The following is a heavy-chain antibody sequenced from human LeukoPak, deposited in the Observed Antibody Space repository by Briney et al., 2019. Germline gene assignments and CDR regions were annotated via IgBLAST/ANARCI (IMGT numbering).Heavy chain of an antibody. J-gene: IGHJ6*02. D-gene: IGHD3-10*01. Sequence: SESLSLTCAVYGGSFRNYYWTWVRQPPGQGLEWIGEINHTGSADSNPSPKSRVTISVDTSKNQISLKLSSVTAADTAVYYCARGYVRFYYCSGTYYYGMDVWGQGTTVTVSS. V-gene: IGHV4-34*01. CDR3: ARGYVRFYYCSGTYYYGMDV. CDR1: GGSFRNYY. CDR2: INHTGSA.